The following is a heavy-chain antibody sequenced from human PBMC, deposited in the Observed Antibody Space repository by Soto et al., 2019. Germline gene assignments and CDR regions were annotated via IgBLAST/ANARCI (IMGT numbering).Heavy chain of an antibody. CDR2: IYYSGST. J-gene: IGHJ4*02. CDR3: ARGDQGDSSGYYVATQFDY. CDR1: GGSISSGGYY. Sequence: QVQLQESGPGLVKPSQTLSLTCTVSGGSISSGGYYWSWIRQHPGKGLEWIGYIYYSGSTYYNPSLKSRVTISVNTYKNQFSLKLSSVTAADTAVYYCARGDQGDSSGYYVATQFDYWGQGTLVTVSS. D-gene: IGHD3-22*01. V-gene: IGHV4-31*03.